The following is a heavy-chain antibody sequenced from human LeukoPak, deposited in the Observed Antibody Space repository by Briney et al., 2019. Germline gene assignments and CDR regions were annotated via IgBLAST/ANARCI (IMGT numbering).Heavy chain of an antibody. CDR3: ASSYCSSTSCYSKGAFDI. V-gene: IGHV1-18*01. CDR2: ISAYNGNT. CDR1: GYTFTSYG. J-gene: IGHJ3*02. Sequence: ASVRVSCKASGYTFTSYGISWVRQAPGQGLEWMGWISAYNGNTNYAQKLQGRVTMTTDTSTSTAYMELRSLRSDDTAVYYCASSYCSSTSCYSKGAFDIWGQGTMVTVSS. D-gene: IGHD2-2*01.